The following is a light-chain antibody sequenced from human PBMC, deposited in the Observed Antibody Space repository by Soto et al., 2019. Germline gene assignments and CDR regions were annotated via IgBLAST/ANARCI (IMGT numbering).Light chain of an antibody. CDR1: SSNIGGNT. CDR2: SLN. V-gene: IGLV1-44*01. J-gene: IGLJ1*01. Sequence: QPVLTQPPSASGTPGQRVTISCSGSSSNIGGNTVNWYQQLPGTAPKLLIFSLNQRPSGVPDRFSGSKSGTSASLAISGLQSEDEADYYCAAWDDSLNGPVFGTGTKLTVL. CDR3: AAWDDSLNGPV.